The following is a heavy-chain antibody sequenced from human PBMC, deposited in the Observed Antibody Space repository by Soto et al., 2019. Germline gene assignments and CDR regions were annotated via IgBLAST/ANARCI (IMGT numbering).Heavy chain of an antibody. J-gene: IGHJ4*02. V-gene: IGHV3-7*01. Sequence: LRLSCAASGFTFSTYWMDWVRQTPGKGLEWVANINQDGSEKNYVDSVKGRFTIYRDNAKNSLYLQMSSLTAEDSALYYCSRSLDSWGQGTLVTVSS. CDR3: SRSLDS. CDR2: INQDGSEK. CDR1: GFTFSTYW.